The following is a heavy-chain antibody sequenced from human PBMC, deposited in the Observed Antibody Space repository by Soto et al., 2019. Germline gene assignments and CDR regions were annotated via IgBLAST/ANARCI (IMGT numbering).Heavy chain of an antibody. J-gene: IGHJ4*02. CDR2: ISYDGTNK. D-gene: IGHD2-15*01. V-gene: IGHV3-30*04. CDR3: ARERADGSGGSCYVDD. CDR1: GFTFSSYA. Sequence: GGSLRLSCAASGFTFSSYAMHWVRQAPGKGPEWVAVISYDGTNKYYADAVKGGFTISRDNTKNTLYLQMNSLRAEDSAVYYCARERADGSGGSCYVDDWGQGTLVTVSS.